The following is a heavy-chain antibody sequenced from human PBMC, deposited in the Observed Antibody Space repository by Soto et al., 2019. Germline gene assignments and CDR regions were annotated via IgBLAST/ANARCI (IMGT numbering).Heavy chain of an antibody. D-gene: IGHD2-15*01. V-gene: IGHV2-5*02. CDR1: GFSLSSSGVG. CDR2: IYWDGDK. Sequence: QITLKESGPTLVKPTQTLTLTCIFSGFSLSSSGVGVGWIRQPPGKALEWLALIYWDGDKRYSPSLKTRLTIXKXXSTNEVVLTLTNMAPGDTGTYYCAHKGGRGAGMDVWGQGTPVTVSS. CDR3: AHKGGRGAGMDV. J-gene: IGHJ6*02.